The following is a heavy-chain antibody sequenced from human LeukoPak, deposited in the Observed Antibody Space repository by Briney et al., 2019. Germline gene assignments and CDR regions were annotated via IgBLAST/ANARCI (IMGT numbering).Heavy chain of an antibody. J-gene: IGHJ4*02. Sequence: ASVKVSCKASGYTFTGYYMHWVRQAPGQGLEWMGWISAYNGNTNYAQKLQGRVTMTTDTSTSTAYMELRSLRSDDTAVYYCARRRLNDYGDYWGQGTLVTVSS. CDR3: ARRRLNDYGDY. CDR1: GYTFTGYY. CDR2: ISAYNGNT. V-gene: IGHV1-18*01.